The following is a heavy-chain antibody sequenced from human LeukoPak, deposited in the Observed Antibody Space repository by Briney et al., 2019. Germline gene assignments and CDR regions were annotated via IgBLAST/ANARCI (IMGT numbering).Heavy chain of an antibody. V-gene: IGHV3-7*01. CDR2: IKQDGSEK. CDR1: GFTVSSNY. CDR3: AREYGSGYFDY. J-gene: IGHJ4*02. Sequence: HPGGSLRLSCAASGFTVSSNYMSWVRQAPGKGLEWVANIKQDGSEKYYVDSVKGRFTISRDNAKNSLYLQMNSLRAEDTAVYYCAREYGSGYFDYWGQGTLVTVSS. D-gene: IGHD3-10*01.